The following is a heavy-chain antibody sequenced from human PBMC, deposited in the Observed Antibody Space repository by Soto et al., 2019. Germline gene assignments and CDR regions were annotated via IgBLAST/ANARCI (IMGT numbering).Heavy chain of an antibody. V-gene: IGHV1-18*01. Sequence: QVQLVQSGAEVTKPWASVKVSCKASGYTFTSYGISWVRHAPGQGLEWMGWISADNSNTNSAQKLQGRVTMTTDTPTSTAYMELRSLRSDDTAVYSCARDDPPPREWGQGTLLTVSS. CDR2: ISADNSNT. CDR3: ARDDPPPRE. J-gene: IGHJ1*01. CDR1: GYTFTSYG.